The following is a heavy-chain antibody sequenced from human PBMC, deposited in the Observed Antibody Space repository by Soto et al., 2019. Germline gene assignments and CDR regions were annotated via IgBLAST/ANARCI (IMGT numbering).Heavy chain of an antibody. V-gene: IGHV1-8*01. Sequence: ASGKVSCKASGYTFTGYDINWVRQATGQGLEWMGWMNPNRGNTRYAQKFQGRVTMTRNTSISTAYMELSSLRSEDTAVYYCATSLLELSVYYPYGMDVWGQGTTVTVSS. CDR3: ATSLLELSVYYPYGMDV. CDR1: GYTFTGYD. CDR2: MNPNRGNT. J-gene: IGHJ6*02. D-gene: IGHD1-7*01.